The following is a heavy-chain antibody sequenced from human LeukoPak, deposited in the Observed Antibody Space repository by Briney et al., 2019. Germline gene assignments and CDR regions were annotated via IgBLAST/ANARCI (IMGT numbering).Heavy chain of an antibody. D-gene: IGHD1-26*01. J-gene: IGHJ6*02. CDR1: GFTFSNAW. CDR2: VKSKTDGGTT. V-gene: IGHV3-15*01. Sequence: PGGSLRLSCAASGFTFSNAWMSWVRQAPGKELEWVGRVKSKTDGGTTDYAAPVKGRFTISRDDSKNTLYLQMNSLRAEDTAVYYCARGQVVGAYYYGMDVWGQGTTVTVSS. CDR3: ARGQVVGAYYYGMDV.